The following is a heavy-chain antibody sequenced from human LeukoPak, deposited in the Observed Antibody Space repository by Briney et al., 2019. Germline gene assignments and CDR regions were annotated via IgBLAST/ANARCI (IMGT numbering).Heavy chain of an antibody. J-gene: IGHJ4*02. CDR1: GFTFSSYA. D-gene: IGHD5-12*01. V-gene: IGHV3-30-3*01. Sequence: HPGRSLRLSCAASGFTFSSYAMHWVRQAPGKGLEWVATVSYDGSNEYYADSVKGRFTISRDNSKNTLYLQMNSLRAEDAAVYYCARGRNIVAISGYSDYWGQGTLVTVSS. CDR2: VSYDGSNE. CDR3: ARGRNIVAISGYSDY.